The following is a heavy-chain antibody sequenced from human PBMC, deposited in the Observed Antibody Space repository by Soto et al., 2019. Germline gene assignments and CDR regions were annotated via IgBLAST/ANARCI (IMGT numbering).Heavy chain of an antibody. CDR2: ISAYNGNT. D-gene: IGHD2-15*01. Sequence: GASVKVSCKASGYTFTSYGISWVRQAPGQGLEWMGWISAYNGNTNYAQKLQGRVTMTTDTSTSTAYMELRSLRSDDTAVYYCARDEVGSHEYYYYYYGMDVWGQGTTVTVSS. CDR1: GYTFTSYG. CDR3: ARDEVGSHEYYYYYYGMDV. V-gene: IGHV1-18*04. J-gene: IGHJ6*02.